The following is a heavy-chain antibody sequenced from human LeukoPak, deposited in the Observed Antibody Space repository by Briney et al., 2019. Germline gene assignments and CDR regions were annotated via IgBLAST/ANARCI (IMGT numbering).Heavy chain of an antibody. CDR3: AKSLAGTGYYFDY. J-gene: IGHJ4*02. V-gene: IGHV3-30*18. CDR1: GFTFSSYD. CDR2: ISNDGSNK. D-gene: IGHD6-13*01. Sequence: GGSLRLSCAASGFTFSSYDMHWVRQAPGKGLEWVAVISNDGSNKYNPDSVKGRITISRDNSKNTLYLQLNSLRAEDTAVYYCAKSLAGTGYYFDYWGQGTLVTVSS.